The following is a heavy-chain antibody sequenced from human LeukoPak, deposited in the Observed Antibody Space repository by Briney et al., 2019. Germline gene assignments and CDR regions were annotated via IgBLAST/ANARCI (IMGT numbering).Heavy chain of an antibody. D-gene: IGHD2-15*01. V-gene: IGHV4-39*01. CDR3: ARQKYCSGGSCYHNLDY. J-gene: IGHJ4*02. CDR2: IYYSGST. Sequence: PSKTLSLTCTVSGDSISSSIYYWGWIRQPPGKGLEWIGNIYYSGSTYYNPPLRSRVTISLDTSKNHFSLKLSSVTAADTAVYYCARQKYCSGGSCYHNLDYWGQGTLVTVSS. CDR1: GDSISSSIYY.